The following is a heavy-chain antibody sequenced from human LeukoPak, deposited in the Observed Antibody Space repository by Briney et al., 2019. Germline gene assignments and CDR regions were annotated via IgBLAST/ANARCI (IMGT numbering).Heavy chain of an antibody. CDR3: ARGYSEWLSPYYFDY. D-gene: IGHD3-3*01. J-gene: IGHJ4*02. V-gene: IGHV1-46*01. CDR1: GYTFTSYY. CDR2: INPSGGST. Sequence: ASVKVSCKASGYTFTSYYMHWVRQAPGQGLEWMGIINPSGGSTSYAQKFQGRVTMTRDTSTSTVYMELSSLRSEDTAVYYCARGYSEWLSPYYFDYCGQGTLVTVSS.